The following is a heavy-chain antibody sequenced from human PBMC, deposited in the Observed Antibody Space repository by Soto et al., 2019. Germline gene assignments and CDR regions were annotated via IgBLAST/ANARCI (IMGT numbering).Heavy chain of an antibody. CDR3: ARWGSAVVVVAAPDDAFDI. CDR1: GFTFSNYA. Sequence: GGSLRLSCAASGFTFSNYAVTWVRQAPGKGLEWVSSISSSSSYIYYADSVKGRFTISRDNAKNSLYLQMNSLRAEDTAVYYCARWGSAVVVVAAPDDAFDIWGQGTMVTVSS. J-gene: IGHJ3*02. V-gene: IGHV3-21*01. D-gene: IGHD2-15*01. CDR2: ISSSSSYI.